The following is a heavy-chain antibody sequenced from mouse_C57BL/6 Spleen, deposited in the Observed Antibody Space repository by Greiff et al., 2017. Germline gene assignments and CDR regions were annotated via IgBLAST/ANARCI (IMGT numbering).Heavy chain of an antibody. CDR1: GFSLTSYG. CDR2: IWSDGST. D-gene: IGHD1-1*01. J-gene: IGHJ4*01. Sequence: VKLVESGPGLVAPSQSLSITCTVSGFSLTSYGVHWVRQPPGKGLAWLVVIWSDGSTTYNSALKSRLSISKDNSKSHVFFKMNIIQTDDTAMYYCARHFTGYAMDYWGQGTSVTVSS. V-gene: IGHV2-6-1*01. CDR3: ARHFTGYAMDY.